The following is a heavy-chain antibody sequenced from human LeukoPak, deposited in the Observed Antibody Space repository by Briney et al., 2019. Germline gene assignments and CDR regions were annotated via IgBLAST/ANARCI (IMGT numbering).Heavy chain of an antibody. CDR1: GGSISSYY. CDR3: ARGETTYYFDSSGYYSLYYFDY. CDR2: IYYSGST. D-gene: IGHD3-22*01. J-gene: IGHJ4*02. Sequence: SETLSLTCTVSGGSISSYYWSWIRQPPGKGLEWIGYIYYSGSTNYNPSLKSRVTISVDTSKNQFSLKLSSVTAADTAVYYCARGETTYYFDSSGYYSLYYFDYWGQGTLVTVSS. V-gene: IGHV4-59*12.